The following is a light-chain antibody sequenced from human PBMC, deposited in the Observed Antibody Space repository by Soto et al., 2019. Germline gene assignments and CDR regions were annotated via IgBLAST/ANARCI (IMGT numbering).Light chain of an antibody. V-gene: IGKV3-20*01. CDR2: GAS. CDR1: QSVTSSY. J-gene: IGKJ3*01. Sequence: IVLTQSPGTLSLSPGERATLSCRASQSVTSSYLAWYQQRPGQAPRLLIYGASSRATGIPDRFSGSGSGTDFTLTISRLEPEDFAVYYCQQSGGSQFTFGPGTKVDIK. CDR3: QQSGGSQFT.